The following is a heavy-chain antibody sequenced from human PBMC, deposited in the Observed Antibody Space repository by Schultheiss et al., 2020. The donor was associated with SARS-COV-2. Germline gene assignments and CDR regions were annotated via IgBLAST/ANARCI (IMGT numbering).Heavy chain of an antibody. D-gene: IGHD2-2*01. V-gene: IGHV3-48*01. Sequence: GGSLRLSCAASGFTFSSYSMNWVRQAPGKGLEWVSSISSSSSTIYYADSVKGRFTISRDNAKNSLYLQMNSLRAEDTAVYYCARDGLVVVPAAMITWGQGTLVTVSS. J-gene: IGHJ5*02. CDR1: GFTFSSYS. CDR3: ARDGLVVVPAAMIT. CDR2: ISSSSSTI.